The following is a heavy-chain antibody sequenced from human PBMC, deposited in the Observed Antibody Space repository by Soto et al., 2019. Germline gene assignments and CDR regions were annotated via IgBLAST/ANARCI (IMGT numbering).Heavy chain of an antibody. J-gene: IGHJ5*02. CDR3: VKNSGWFNT. D-gene: IGHD3-10*01. V-gene: IGHV3-23*01. CDR1: GFMFSTTD. CDR2: IEGSGAIT. Sequence: GGSLRLSCAASGFMFSTTDMSWVRQAPGKGLEWVTTIEGSGAITYYADSVKGRFIISRDKSRNTVYLQMDSLTADDTAVYYCVKNSGWFNTWGQGTLVTVSS.